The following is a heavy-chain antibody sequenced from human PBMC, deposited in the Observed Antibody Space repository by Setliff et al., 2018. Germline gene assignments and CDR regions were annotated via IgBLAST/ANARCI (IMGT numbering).Heavy chain of an antibody. D-gene: IGHD3-3*01. CDR2: INHSGST. V-gene: IGHV4-34*01. CDR3: ARGLVTIFGVVIMSPPWFDP. J-gene: IGHJ5*02. CDR1: GGSFSGYY. Sequence: SATLSLTCAVYGGSFSGYYWSWIRQPPGKGLGWIGEINHSGSTKYNPSLKSRVTISVDTSKNQFSVKLSSVTAADTAVYYCARGLVTIFGVVIMSPPWFDPWGQGTLVTVSS.